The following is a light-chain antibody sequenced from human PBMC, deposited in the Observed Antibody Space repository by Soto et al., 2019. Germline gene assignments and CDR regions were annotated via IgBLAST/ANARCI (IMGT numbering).Light chain of an antibody. J-gene: IGLJ3*02. CDR2: GNS. V-gene: IGLV1-40*01. CDR1: SSNIGAGYD. CDR3: QSYDSSLSGWV. Sequence: QPVLTQPPSVSGAPGQRVTISCTGSSSNIGAGYDVHWYQQLPGTAPKLLIYGNSNRPSGVPDRFSGSKSGTSADLAITGLQAEDEADYYCQSYDSSLSGWVFGGGTKLTVL.